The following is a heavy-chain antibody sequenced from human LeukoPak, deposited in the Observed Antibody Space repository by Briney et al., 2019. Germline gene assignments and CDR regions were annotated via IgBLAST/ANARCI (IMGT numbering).Heavy chain of an antibody. Sequence: SETLSLTCAVYGGSFSGYYWSWIRQPPGKGLEWIGEINHSGSTNYNPSLKSRVTISVDTSKNQFSLKLSSVTAADTAVYYCARGQTIEQQLVHFDYWGQGTLVTVPS. D-gene: IGHD6-6*01. V-gene: IGHV4-34*01. CDR1: GGSFSGYY. CDR2: INHSGST. CDR3: ARGQTIEQQLVHFDY. J-gene: IGHJ4*02.